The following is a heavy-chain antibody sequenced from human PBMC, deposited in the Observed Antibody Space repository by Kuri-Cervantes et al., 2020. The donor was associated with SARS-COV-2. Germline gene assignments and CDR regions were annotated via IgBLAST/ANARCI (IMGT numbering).Heavy chain of an antibody. J-gene: IGHJ4*02. CDR2: ISFDGRNT. CDR3: AKDLISASYFGSGSPDY. CDR1: GFIFSDYA. V-gene: IGHV3-30*04. D-gene: IGHD3-10*01. Sequence: GESLKISCAASGFIFSDYAIDWVRQAPGKGLEWVAIISFDGRNTHYADSVKGRFTISRDNSASTMFLQMNSLRAEDTALYFCAKDLISASYFGSGSPDYWGQGTLVTVSS.